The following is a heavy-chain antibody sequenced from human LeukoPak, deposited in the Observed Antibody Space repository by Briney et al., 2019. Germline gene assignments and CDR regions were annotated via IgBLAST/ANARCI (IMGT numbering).Heavy chain of an antibody. CDR3: AREGLGDILTGYPDAFDI. CDR2: IYYTGST. V-gene: IGHV4-59*12. Sequence: PSETLSLTCTVSGVSISDYYWSWVRQPPGKGLEWIGYIYYTGSTDYNPSLKSRVTMSVDTSKNQFSLKLSSVTAADTAVYYCAREGLGDILTGYPDAFDIWGQGTMVTVSS. D-gene: IGHD3-9*01. J-gene: IGHJ3*02. CDR1: GVSISDYY.